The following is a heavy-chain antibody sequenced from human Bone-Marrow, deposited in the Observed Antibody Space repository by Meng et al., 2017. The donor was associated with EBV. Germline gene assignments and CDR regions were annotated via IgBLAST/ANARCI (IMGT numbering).Heavy chain of an antibody. Sequence: QVQLVESGAEVKKPGSSVKVSGKTSGGTFSSYAVSWVRQAPGQGLEWMGGLIPKSGVPYFARKFQGRLTITADESTSTHYMDLTSLRSDDTAVYYCASESGRGFTPDYWGRGTLVTVSS. CDR3: ASESGRGFTPDY. J-gene: IGHJ4*02. CDR2: LIPKSGVP. V-gene: IGHV1-69*01. D-gene: IGHD3-10*01. CDR1: GGTFSSYA.